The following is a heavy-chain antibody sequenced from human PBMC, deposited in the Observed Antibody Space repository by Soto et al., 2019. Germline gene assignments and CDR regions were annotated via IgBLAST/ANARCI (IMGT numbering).Heavy chain of an antibody. V-gene: IGHV4-34*01. D-gene: IGHD5-12*01. J-gene: IGHJ4*02. CDR3: ARGGGYGPFEY. Sequence: QVQLQQWGAGLLKPSETLSLTCVVYVGSFSGYHWTWVRQPPGKGLEWIGESSDTAGTNYSPSLKSRVTISVDTSKKQFSLKMTSVTAADTAVYYCARGGGYGPFEYWGQGTLVTVSS. CDR2: SSDTAGT. CDR1: VGSFSGYH.